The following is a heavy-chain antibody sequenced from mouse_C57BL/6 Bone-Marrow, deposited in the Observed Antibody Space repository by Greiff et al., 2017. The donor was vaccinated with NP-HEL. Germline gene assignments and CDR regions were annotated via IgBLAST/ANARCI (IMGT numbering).Heavy chain of an antibody. D-gene: IGHD1-3*01. J-gene: IGHJ3*01. Sequence: VQGVESGPGLVAPSQSLSITCTVSGFSLTSYGVDWVRQSPGKGLEWLGVIWGVGSTNYNSALKSRLSISNDNSKSQVFLKMNSLQTDDTAMYYCASDKWTGSFAYWGQGTLVTVSA. CDR2: IWGVGST. CDR1: GFSLTSYG. V-gene: IGHV2-6*01. CDR3: ASDKWTGSFAY.